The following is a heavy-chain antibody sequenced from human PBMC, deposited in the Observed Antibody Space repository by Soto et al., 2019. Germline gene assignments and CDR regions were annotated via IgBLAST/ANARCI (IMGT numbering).Heavy chain of an antibody. CDR1: GFTFSNYW. CDR2: IDRDGTSP. CDR3: SRDSYFYLSGTWYYHGMDV. Sequence: HPGGSLRLSCAASGFTFSNYWMHWVRQVPGKGLVWVSRIDRDGTSPAYADSVRGRFTISRDNGRNTLYLQMSSLRAEDTAVYYCSRDSYFYLSGTWYYHGMDVWGQGTTVTVSS. J-gene: IGHJ6*02. D-gene: IGHD2-15*01. V-gene: IGHV3-74*01.